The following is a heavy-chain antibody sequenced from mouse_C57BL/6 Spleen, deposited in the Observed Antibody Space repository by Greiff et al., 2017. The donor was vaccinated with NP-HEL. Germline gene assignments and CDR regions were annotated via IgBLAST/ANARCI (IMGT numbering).Heavy chain of an antibody. J-gene: IGHJ1*03. CDR3: ARGDYHGYFDV. V-gene: IGHV1-80*01. CDR2: IYPGDGDT. CDR1: GYAFSSYW. Sequence: QVQLKQSGAELVKPGASVKISCKASGYAFSSYWMNWVKQRPGKGLEWIGQIYPGDGDTNYNGKFKGKATLTADKSSSTAYMQLSSLTSEDSAVYFCARGDYHGYFDVWGTGTTVTVSS. D-gene: IGHD5-5*01.